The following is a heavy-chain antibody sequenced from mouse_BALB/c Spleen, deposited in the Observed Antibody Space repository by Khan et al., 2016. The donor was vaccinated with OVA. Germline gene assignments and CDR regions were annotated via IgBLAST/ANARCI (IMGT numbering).Heavy chain of an antibody. CDR3: AEGASYGHFDV. Sequence: QIQLVQSGPELKKPGETDKISCKASGYTFTNYGMNWVKQAPGKGLKWMGWINTYTGEPTYADDFKGRFAFSLETSASTAYLQINNLKNEDMATYFCAEGASYGHFDVWGEGTTVIVSS. J-gene: IGHJ1*01. CDR1: GYTFTNYG. CDR2: INTYTGEP. V-gene: IGHV9-1*02.